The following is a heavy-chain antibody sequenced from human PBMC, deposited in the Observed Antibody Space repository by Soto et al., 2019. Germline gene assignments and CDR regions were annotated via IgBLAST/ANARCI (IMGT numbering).Heavy chain of an antibody. V-gene: IGHV1-69*13. Sequence: SVKVSCKASGGTFSSYAISWVRQAPGQGLEWMGGIIPIFGTANYAQKFQGRVTITADESTSTAYMELSSLSSEDTAVYYCASGYYDSSGYYSKDAFDIWGPGTMVTVSS. CDR1: GGTFSSYA. CDR2: IIPIFGTA. CDR3: ASGYYDSSGYYSKDAFDI. D-gene: IGHD3-22*01. J-gene: IGHJ3*02.